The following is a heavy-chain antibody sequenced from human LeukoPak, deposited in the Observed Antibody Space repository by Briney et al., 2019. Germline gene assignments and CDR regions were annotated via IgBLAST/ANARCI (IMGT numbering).Heavy chain of an antibody. CDR2: IHYSGST. D-gene: IGHD1-26*01. Sequence: SETLSLTCTVPGGSVSGGSYYWSWIRQPPGKGLEWIGYIHYSGSTNSNPSLKSRVTISLDTSKNQFSLKLSSVTAADTAVYYCARDNSGSYVDYWGQGTLVTVSS. J-gene: IGHJ4*02. CDR3: ARDNSGSYVDY. V-gene: IGHV4-61*01. CDR1: GGSVSGGSYY.